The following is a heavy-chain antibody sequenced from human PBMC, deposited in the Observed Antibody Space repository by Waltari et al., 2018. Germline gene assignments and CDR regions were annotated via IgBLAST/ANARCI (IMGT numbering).Heavy chain of an antibody. CDR1: GYTFTGYY. D-gene: IGHD1-26*01. Sequence: QVQLVQSGAEVKKPGASVKVSCKASGYTFTGYYMHWVRQAPGQGLEWMGRINPNSGGTNYAQKFQGKVTMTRDTSISTAYMELSRLRSDDTAVYYCAREGDSGSSPDAFDIWGQGTMVTVSS. CDR2: INPNSGGT. CDR3: AREGDSGSSPDAFDI. V-gene: IGHV1-2*06. J-gene: IGHJ3*02.